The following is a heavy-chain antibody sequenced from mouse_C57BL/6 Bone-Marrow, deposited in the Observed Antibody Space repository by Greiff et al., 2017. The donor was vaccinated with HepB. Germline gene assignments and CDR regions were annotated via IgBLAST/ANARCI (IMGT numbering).Heavy chain of an antibody. J-gene: IGHJ1*03. V-gene: IGHV1-55*01. CDR2: IYPGSGST. D-gene: IGHD1-1*01. Sequence: VQLQQPGAELVKPGASVKMPCKASGYTFTSYWITWVKQRPGQGLEWIGDIYPGSGSTNYNEKFKSKATLTVDTSSSTAYMQLSSLTSEDSAVYYCARPYYYGSSSSYWYFDVWGTGTTVTVSS. CDR3: ARPYYYGSSSSYWYFDV. CDR1: GYTFTSYW.